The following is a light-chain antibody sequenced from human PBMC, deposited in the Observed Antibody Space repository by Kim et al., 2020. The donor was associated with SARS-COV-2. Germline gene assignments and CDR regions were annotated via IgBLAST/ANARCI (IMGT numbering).Light chain of an antibody. Sequence: PGQTARITCSGDELPRQYSYWYQQKLGQAPVLVIYKDTERPSGIPERFSGSSSGTTVTLTISGVQAEDEADYYCQSPDSSATYRVFGGGTQLTVL. CDR2: KDT. CDR1: ELPRQY. CDR3: QSPDSSATYRV. J-gene: IGLJ3*02. V-gene: IGLV3-25*03.